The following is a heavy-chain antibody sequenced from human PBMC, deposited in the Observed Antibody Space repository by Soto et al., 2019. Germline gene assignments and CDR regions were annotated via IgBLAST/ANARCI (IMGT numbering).Heavy chain of an antibody. Sequence: VQLVESGGGVVQPGRSLRLSCAVSGFTFSTYGMHWVRQAPGKGLEWVGHIKSKTDGGATDYAAPVKGRFTISRDDSKNTLYLQMNSLKTEDTAVYYCTTGRRDYYYYGLDVWGQGTTVTVSS. V-gene: IGHV3-15*07. CDR1: GFTFSTYG. CDR2: IKSKTDGGAT. CDR3: TTGRRDYYYYGLDV. J-gene: IGHJ6*02.